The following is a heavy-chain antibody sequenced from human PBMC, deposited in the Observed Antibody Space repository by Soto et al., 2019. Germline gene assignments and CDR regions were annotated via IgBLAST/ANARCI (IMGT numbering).Heavy chain of an antibody. D-gene: IGHD1-7*01. J-gene: IGHJ6*02. CDR1: GGSISSGGYY. V-gene: IGHV4-31*03. Sequence: SETLSLTCTVSGGSISSGGYYWSWIRQHPGKGLEWIGYIYYSGSTYYNPSLKSRVTISVDTSKNQFSLKLSSVTAADTAVYYCARGPYWNYVRGLYGMDVWGQGTTVTVSS. CDR3: ARGPYWNYVRGLYGMDV. CDR2: IYYSGST.